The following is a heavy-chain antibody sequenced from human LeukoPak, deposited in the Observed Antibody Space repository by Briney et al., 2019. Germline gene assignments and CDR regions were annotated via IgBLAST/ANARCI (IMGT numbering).Heavy chain of an antibody. D-gene: IGHD2/OR15-2a*01. CDR3: ARRAGEYSHPYDY. Sequence: SETLSLTCTVSGYSISSGYYWGWIRQPPGKGLEWIGSIYHSGSTYYNLSLKSRVTISVDTSKNQFSLKLSSVTAADTAVYYRARRAGEYSHPYDYWGQGTLVTVSS. CDR2: IYHSGST. V-gene: IGHV4-38-2*02. CDR1: GYSISSGYY. J-gene: IGHJ4*02.